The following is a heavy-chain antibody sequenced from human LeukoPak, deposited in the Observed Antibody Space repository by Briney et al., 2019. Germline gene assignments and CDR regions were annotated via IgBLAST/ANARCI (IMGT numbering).Heavy chain of an antibody. Sequence: ASVKVSCKASGYTFTSYGISWVRQAPGQGVEGMGWISAYNGNTNYAKKLKGRVTMTKDRSKNKAYMELSSLRSHDTAVYYCARDGIGSDYVRYFDYWGQGTLVTVSS. CDR2: ISAYNGNT. D-gene: IGHD3-10*02. CDR3: ARDGIGSDYVRYFDY. CDR1: GYTFTSYG. V-gene: IGHV1-18*01. J-gene: IGHJ4*02.